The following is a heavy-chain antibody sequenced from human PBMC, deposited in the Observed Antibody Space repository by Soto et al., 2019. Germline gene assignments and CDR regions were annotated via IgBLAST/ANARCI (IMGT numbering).Heavy chain of an antibody. D-gene: IGHD5-12*01. J-gene: IGHJ6*02. V-gene: IGHV3-9*01. Sequence: GGSLRLSCAASGFTFDDYAMHWVRQAPGKGLEWVSGISWNSGSIGYADSVKGRFTISRDNAKNSLYLQMNSLRAEDTALYYCAKGLIVATIGYYYYGMDVWGQGTTVTVSS. CDR1: GFTFDDYA. CDR2: ISWNSGSI. CDR3: AKGLIVATIGYYYYGMDV.